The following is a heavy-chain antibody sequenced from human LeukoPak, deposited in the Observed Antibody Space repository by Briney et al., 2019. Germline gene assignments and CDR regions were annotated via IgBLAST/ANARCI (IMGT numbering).Heavy chain of an antibody. D-gene: IGHD4-17*01. CDR3: ARDGDDYGDYEVY. CDR1: GFTVNSNY. V-gene: IGHV3-66*01. Sequence: GGCLRLSCAASGFTVNSNYMSWVRQAPGKGLEWVSGIYSGGSTNYVDSVKGRFTISRDKAKSTLYLQMNSLRAEDTAVYYCARDGDDYGDYEVYWGQGTLVTVSS. J-gene: IGHJ4*02. CDR2: IYSGGST.